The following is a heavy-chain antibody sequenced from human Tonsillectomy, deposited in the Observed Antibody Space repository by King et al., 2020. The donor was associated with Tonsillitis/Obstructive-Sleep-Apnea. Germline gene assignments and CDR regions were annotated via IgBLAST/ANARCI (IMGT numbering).Heavy chain of an antibody. CDR1: GGSISTYY. Sequence: QLQESGPGLVKPSETLSLTCTVSGGSISTYYWSWIRQPPGKGLEWIGYIDYSRSTHYNPSLKSRVTISGDTSKKQFYLRLSSVTTADTAVYYCARVRRFNNRPDAFDIWGQGTVVTVSS. V-gene: IGHV4-59*01. D-gene: IGHD1/OR15-1a*01. J-gene: IGHJ3*02. CDR3: ARVRRFNNRPDAFDI. CDR2: IDYSRST.